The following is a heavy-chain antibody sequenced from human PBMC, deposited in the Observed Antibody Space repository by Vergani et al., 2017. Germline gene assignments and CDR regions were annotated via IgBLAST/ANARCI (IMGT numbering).Heavy chain of an antibody. V-gene: IGHV3-66*01. CDR2: IYSGGST. Sequence: EVQVVETGGGLVQPGGSLRLSCAASGFTVSSNYMSWVRQAPGKGLEWVSVIYSGGSTYYADSVKGRFIISRDNSKNTLYLQMNSLRAEDTAVYYSASSKDPGTFDYWGQGTLVTVSS. J-gene: IGHJ4*02. D-gene: IGHD2-2*01. CDR1: GFTVSSNY. CDR3: ASSKDPGTFDY.